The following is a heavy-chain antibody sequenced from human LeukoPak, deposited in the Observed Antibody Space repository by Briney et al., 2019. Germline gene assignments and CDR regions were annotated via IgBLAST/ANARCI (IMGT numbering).Heavy chain of an antibody. D-gene: IGHD3-10*02. Sequence: AGGSLRLSCAASGFTFSSYAMSWVRQAPGKGLEWVSGFDGNGPNTYYADSVKGRWTISRDNSRNTLYLEMNSLRPEDTAIYYCAKRGGGTMFAFDIWGQGTMVTVSS. J-gene: IGHJ3*02. CDR3: AKRGGGTMFAFDI. CDR2: FDGNGPNT. CDR1: GFTFSSYA. V-gene: IGHV3-23*01.